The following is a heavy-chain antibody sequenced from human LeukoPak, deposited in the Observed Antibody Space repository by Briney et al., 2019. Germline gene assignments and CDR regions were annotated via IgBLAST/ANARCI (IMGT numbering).Heavy chain of an antibody. D-gene: IGHD3-22*01. CDR1: GFTFSRYW. J-gene: IGHJ5*02. CDR2: TNPDGSTT. V-gene: IGHV3-74*01. Sequence: GESLRLSCAASGFTFSRYWIHWVRQAPGKGLEWVSRTNPDGSTTTYADSVKGRCTISRDNVKNTVYLQMNSLRAEDTASGSWDWFDPWGQGTLVTVSS. CDR3: DWFDP.